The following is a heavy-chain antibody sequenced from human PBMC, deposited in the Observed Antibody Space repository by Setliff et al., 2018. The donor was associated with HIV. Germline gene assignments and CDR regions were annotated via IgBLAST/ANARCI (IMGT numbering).Heavy chain of an antibody. J-gene: IGHJ3*02. CDR3: AKDLDIVVVPAAPDAFDI. D-gene: IGHD2-2*03. Sequence: PSETLRLSCAASGFTFSSYASGWVRQAPGKGLEWVSAISGSGGSTYYADSVKGRFTISSDNSKNTLYLQMNSLRAEDTAVYYCAKDLDIVVVPAAPDAFDIWGQGTMVTVSS. CDR1: GFTFSSYA. V-gene: IGHV3-23*01. CDR2: ISGSGGST.